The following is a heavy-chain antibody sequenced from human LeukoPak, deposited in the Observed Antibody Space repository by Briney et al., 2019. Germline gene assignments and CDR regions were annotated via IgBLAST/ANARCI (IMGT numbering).Heavy chain of an antibody. CDR1: GFTFSSYA. CDR2: ISYDGSNK. Sequence: PGRSLRLSCAASGFTFSSYAMHWVRQAPGKGLEWVAVISYDGSNKYYADSVKGRFTISRDNSKNTLYLQMNSLRAEDTAVYYCARVSRQWLEANPFDYWGQGTLVTVSS. V-gene: IGHV3-30*04. CDR3: ARVSRQWLEANPFDY. J-gene: IGHJ4*02. D-gene: IGHD6-19*01.